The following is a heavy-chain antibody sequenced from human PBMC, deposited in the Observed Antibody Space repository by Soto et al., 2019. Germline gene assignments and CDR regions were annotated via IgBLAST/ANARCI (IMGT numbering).Heavy chain of an antibody. D-gene: IGHD3-22*01. CDR1: GITISNYP. V-gene: IGHV3-23*01. CDR3: VKDDGGYPSTAPH. Sequence: EVQLLESGGGLVQPGGSLRLSCAASGITISNYPMSWVRQAPGKGLDWVSGISASGDRTYSADSAKGRFTISKDISRNSLSLQLDSLGVEDTAVYFCVKDDGGYPSTAPHWGQGTLVTVSS. J-gene: IGHJ4*02. CDR2: ISASGDRT.